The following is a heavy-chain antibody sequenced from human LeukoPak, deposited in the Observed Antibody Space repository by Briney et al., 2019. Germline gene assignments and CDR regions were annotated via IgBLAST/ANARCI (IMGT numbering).Heavy chain of an antibody. CDR1: GFSFSNYG. J-gene: IGHJ4*01. V-gene: IGHV3-23*01. D-gene: IGHD6-19*01. CDR3: ERDPSDYEWQRGWYRDF. CDR2: TRADET. Sequence: GGSLTLSCAASGFSFSNYGMSWFRQAPGKGLEWVSATRADETHYADSVRGRFTIFRDNSNSTLALHMSNLRVEDTAVYYCERDPSDYEWQRGWYRDFWGRGSQVTVSS.